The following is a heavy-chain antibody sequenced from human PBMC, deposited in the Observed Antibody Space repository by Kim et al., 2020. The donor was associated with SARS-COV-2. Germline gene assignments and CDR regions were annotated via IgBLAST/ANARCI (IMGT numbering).Heavy chain of an antibody. V-gene: IGHV3-30*04. CDR3: ASYGSGSYPIDY. CDR2: ISYDGSKK. J-gene: IGHJ4*02. CDR1: GFTFSSYA. D-gene: IGHD3-10*01. Sequence: GGSLRLSCAASGFTFSSYAMHWVRQAPGKGLEWVAVISYDGSKKYYADSVKGRFTISRDNSKNTLYLQMNSLRAEDTAVYYCASYGSGSYPIDYWGQGTL.